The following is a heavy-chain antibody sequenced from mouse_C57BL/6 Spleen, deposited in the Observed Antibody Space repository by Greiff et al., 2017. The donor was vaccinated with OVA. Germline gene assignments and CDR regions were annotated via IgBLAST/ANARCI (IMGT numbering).Heavy chain of an antibody. CDR2: IWSDGST. J-gene: IGHJ4*01. Sequence: VKLEESGPGLVAPSQSLSITCTVSGFSLTSYGVHWVRQPPGKGLEWLVVIWSDGSTTYNSALKSRLSISKDNSKSQVFLKMNSRQTDDTAMYYCARHSYGNYYAMDYWGQGTSVTVSS. CDR3: ARHSYGNYYAMDY. V-gene: IGHV2-6-1*01. CDR1: GFSLTSYG. D-gene: IGHD2-1*01.